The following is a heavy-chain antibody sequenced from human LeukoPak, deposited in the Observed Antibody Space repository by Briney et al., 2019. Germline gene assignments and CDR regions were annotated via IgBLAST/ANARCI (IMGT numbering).Heavy chain of an antibody. CDR3: WRDIYDDSSGYPRENCFDP. D-gene: IGHD3-22*01. CDR2: IIPIFCTA. J-gene: IGHJ5*02. Sequence: SVKVSCQASGGTFSSYAISWVRQAPGQGLEWMGGIIPIFCTANYAQKFQGRVTITTDESTSTAYMAPSRLTSEDTAGYYCWRDIYDDSSGYPRENCFDPWGQGTLVTVSS. CDR1: GGTFSSYA. V-gene: IGHV1-69*05.